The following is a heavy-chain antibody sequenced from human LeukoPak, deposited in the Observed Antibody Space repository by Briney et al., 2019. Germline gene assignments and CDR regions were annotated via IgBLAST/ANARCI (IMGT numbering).Heavy chain of an antibody. CDR3: ARSHMYGDYGEDI. Sequence: GGSLRLSCAASGFTFSSYSMNWVRQAPWKGLEWISDINSVGGTTFYADSVKGRFTITRDNANNTLYLQMNSLRAEDAAIYYCARSHMYGDYGEDIWGHGTVVAVSS. CDR2: INSVGGTT. D-gene: IGHD4-17*01. V-gene: IGHV3-48*04. CDR1: GFTFSSYS. J-gene: IGHJ3*02.